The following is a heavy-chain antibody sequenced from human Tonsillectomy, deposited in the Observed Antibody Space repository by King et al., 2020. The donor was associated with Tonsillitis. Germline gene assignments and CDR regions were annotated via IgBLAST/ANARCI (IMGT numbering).Heavy chain of an antibody. D-gene: IGHD7-27*01. CDR2: FYYSGIT. Sequence: QLQESGPGLVKPSETLSLTCTVSGGSISSYYWSWIRQPPGKGLAWIGYFYYSGITNYNPSLKSRVTISGDTSKNQFSLKLTSVTAADTAVYYCARSNWGHIDYWGQGTLVTVSP. J-gene: IGHJ4*02. CDR3: ARSNWGHIDY. CDR1: GGSISSYY. V-gene: IGHV4-59*01.